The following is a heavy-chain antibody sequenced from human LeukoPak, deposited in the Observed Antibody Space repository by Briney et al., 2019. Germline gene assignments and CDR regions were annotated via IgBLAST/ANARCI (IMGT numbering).Heavy chain of an antibody. CDR2: IIPILGIA. J-gene: IGHJ4*02. CDR3: ARVLYYYDSSGYLHYFDY. Sequence: SVKVSCKASGGTFSSYTISWVRQAPGQGLEWMGRIIPILGIANYAQKFQGRVTITADKSTSTAYMELSSLRSEDTAVYYCARVLYYYDSSGYLHYFDYWGQGTLVTVSS. D-gene: IGHD3-22*01. CDR1: GGTFSSYT. V-gene: IGHV1-69*02.